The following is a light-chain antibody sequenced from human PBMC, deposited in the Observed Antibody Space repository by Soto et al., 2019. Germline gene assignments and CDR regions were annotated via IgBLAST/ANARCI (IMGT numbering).Light chain of an antibody. V-gene: IGLV1-40*01. CDR2: GNT. Sequence: QPVLTQPPSVSGAPGQRVTISCTGSSSNIGAGYDVHWYQPLPGTAPKLLVHGNTDRPSGVPDRFSGSKSGTSASLAITGLQAEDEADYYCQSYDSSLGRWLFGGGTKLTVL. J-gene: IGLJ2*01. CDR3: QSYDSSLGRWL. CDR1: SSNIGAGYD.